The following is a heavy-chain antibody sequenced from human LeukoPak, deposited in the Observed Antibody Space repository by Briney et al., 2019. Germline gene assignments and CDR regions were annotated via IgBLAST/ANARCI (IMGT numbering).Heavy chain of an antibody. J-gene: IGHJ4*02. Sequence: SGPALVNPTQTLTLTCTFSGFSLSTSGVGVGWIRQPPGKALEWLALIYWDDDKLYSPSLKSRLTITKDTSKTQLVLTMTNMDPVDTATYYCAHYSGYDLYSSGWNVYWGQGTLVTVSS. D-gene: IGHD5-12*01. CDR1: GFSLSTSGVG. CDR3: AHYSGYDLYSSGWNVY. CDR2: IYWDDDK. V-gene: IGHV2-5*02.